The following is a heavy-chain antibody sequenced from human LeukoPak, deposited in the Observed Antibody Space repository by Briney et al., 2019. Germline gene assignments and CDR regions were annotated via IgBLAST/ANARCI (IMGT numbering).Heavy chain of an antibody. CDR2: INPNSGGT. V-gene: IGHV1-2*02. J-gene: IGHJ3*02. Sequence: ASVKVSCKASGYTFTGYYMHWVRQAPGQGPEWMGWINPNSGGTNYAQRFQARVTMTRDTSIRTAYMELSRLRSDDTAVYYCASGLLWFGESDAFDIWGQGTMVTVSS. CDR3: ASGLLWFGESDAFDI. D-gene: IGHD3-10*01. CDR1: GYTFTGYY.